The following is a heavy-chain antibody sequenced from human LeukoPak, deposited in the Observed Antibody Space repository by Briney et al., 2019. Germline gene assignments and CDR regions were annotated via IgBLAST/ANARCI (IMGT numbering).Heavy chain of an antibody. CDR3: ANLLSRDGYNFGY. J-gene: IGHJ4*02. V-gene: IGHV3-23*01. D-gene: IGHD5-24*01. CDR1: GFTFSSYA. CDR2: ISGSGGST. Sequence: PGGSLRLSCAASGFTFSSYAMSWLRQAPGKGLEWVSAISGSGGSTYYADSVKGRFTISRDNSKNTLYLQMNSLRAEDTAVYYCANLLSRDGYNFGYWGQGTLVTVSS.